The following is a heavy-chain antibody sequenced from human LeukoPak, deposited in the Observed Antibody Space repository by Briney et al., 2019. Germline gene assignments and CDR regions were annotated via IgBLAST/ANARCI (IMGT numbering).Heavy chain of an antibody. Sequence: GGSLRLSCAASGFTSITYWMSWVRQAPGKGLEWVASLMQDGSETYYVDSVKGRFTLSRDNAKNSLYLQMNSLRADDTAVYYCPRHRDSRWDFDLWGRGTLVTVSS. CDR2: LMQDGSET. CDR1: GFTSITYW. CDR3: PRHRDSRWDFDL. V-gene: IGHV3-7*01. D-gene: IGHD3-22*01. J-gene: IGHJ2*01.